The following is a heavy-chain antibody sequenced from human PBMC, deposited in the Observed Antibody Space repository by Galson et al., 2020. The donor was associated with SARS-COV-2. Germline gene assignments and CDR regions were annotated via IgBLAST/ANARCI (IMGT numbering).Heavy chain of an antibody. V-gene: IGHV1-24*01. J-gene: IGHJ3*02. D-gene: IGHD3-22*01. Sequence: ASVKVSCKVSGYTLTELSMHWVRQAPGKGLEWMGGFDAEDGETIYAQKFQGRVTMTEDTSTDTAYMELSSLRSEDTAVYYCATAALHYDSSGYYRTNAFDIWGQGTMVTVSS. CDR3: ATAALHYDSSGYYRTNAFDI. CDR2: FDAEDGET. CDR1: GYTLTELS.